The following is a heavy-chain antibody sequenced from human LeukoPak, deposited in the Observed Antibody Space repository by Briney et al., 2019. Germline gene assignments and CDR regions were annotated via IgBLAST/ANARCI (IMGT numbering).Heavy chain of an antibody. CDR1: GFTFSSYS. V-gene: IGHV3-48*02. J-gene: IGHJ4*02. CDR2: ITASGTAM. D-gene: IGHD3-22*01. Sequence: GGSLRLSCAASGFTFSSYSMNWARQAPGKGLEWVSHITASGTAMFYADSVKGRFTISRDNAKNSLYLQMNSLRDEDTAVYYCARVLRYYDSSGYYKFPRLYFDYWGQGTLVTVSS. CDR3: ARVLRYYDSSGYYKFPRLYFDY.